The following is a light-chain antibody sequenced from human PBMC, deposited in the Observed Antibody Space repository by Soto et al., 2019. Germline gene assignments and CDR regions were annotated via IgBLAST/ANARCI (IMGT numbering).Light chain of an antibody. CDR2: AVS. CDR3: QQPNSYPPFT. CDR1: QAIPSY. V-gene: IGKV1-9*01. Sequence: DIQLTQSPSFLSASVGDSVTITCRASQAIPSYITWYQQQPGKAPKLLIYAVSTLQSGVPSRFSGRGFGTEFTLTISSLQLEDFATYYCQQPNSYPPFTFGPGTKVDV. J-gene: IGKJ3*01.